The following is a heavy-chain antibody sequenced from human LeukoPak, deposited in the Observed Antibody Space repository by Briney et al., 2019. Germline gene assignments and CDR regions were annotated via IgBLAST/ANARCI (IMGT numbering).Heavy chain of an antibody. V-gene: IGHV1-69*13. CDR1: GYTFTSYD. CDR3: ARGRDPMYYYYYMDV. Sequence: GASVKVSCKASGYTFTSYDINWVRQAPGQGLEWMGGIIPIFGTANYAQKFQGRVTITADESTSTAYMELSSLRSEDTAVYYCARGRDPMYYYYYMDVWGKGTTVTVSS. CDR2: IIPIFGTA. J-gene: IGHJ6*03.